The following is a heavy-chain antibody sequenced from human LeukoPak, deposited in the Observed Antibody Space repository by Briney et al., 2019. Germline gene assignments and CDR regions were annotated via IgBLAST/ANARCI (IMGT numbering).Heavy chain of an antibody. CDR3: ATADSSGWWRGY. Sequence: GGSLRLSCAASGFTFSNAWMSWVRQTPGKGLEWVGRIKSKTDGGTTDYAAPVKGRFTISRDDSKNTLYLQMNSLKTEDTAVYYCATADSSGWWRGYWGQGTLVTVSS. CDR2: IKSKTDGGTT. J-gene: IGHJ4*02. CDR1: GFTFSNAW. D-gene: IGHD6-19*01. V-gene: IGHV3-15*01.